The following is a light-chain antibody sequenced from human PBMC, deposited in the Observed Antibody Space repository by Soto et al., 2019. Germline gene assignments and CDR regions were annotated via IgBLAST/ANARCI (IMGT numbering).Light chain of an antibody. V-gene: IGLV1-40*01. CDR1: RSNIGAGYD. Sequence: QSALTQPASVSGSPGQSITISCTGSRSNIGAGYDVHWYQQFRGTAPKLLIYGNKNRPSGVPDRFSGSKSGTSASLAITGLQAEDEADYFCQSYDSGFSGLVFGGGTKLTVL. CDR2: GNK. J-gene: IGLJ3*02. CDR3: QSYDSGFSGLV.